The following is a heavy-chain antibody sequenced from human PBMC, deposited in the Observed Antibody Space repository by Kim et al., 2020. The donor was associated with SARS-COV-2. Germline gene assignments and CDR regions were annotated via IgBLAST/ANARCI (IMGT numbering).Heavy chain of an antibody. V-gene: IGHV3-73*01. J-gene: IGHJ3*02. Sequence: GGSLKLSCAASGFTLSGSTVHWVRQASGKGLEWVGRIRSKTNSYATAYAASVKNRFTISRDDSKNTAYLQMNSLKTEDTAVYYCTRLNPIAGGWYDAFD. D-gene: IGHD6-19*01. CDR3: TRLNPIAGGWYDAFD. CDR2: IRSKTNSYAT. CDR1: GFTLSGST.